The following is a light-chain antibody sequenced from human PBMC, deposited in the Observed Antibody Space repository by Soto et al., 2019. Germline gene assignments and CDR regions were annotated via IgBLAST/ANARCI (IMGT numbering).Light chain of an antibody. Sequence: QSALTQPPSASGSPGQLVTISCTGTSSDVGGYNYVSWYQQHPGKAPKLMIYEVSKRPSGVPDRFSGSKSGNTASLTVSGLQAEDEADYYCSSYAGSNTPYVFGTGTKLTVL. CDR3: SSYAGSNTPYV. CDR2: EVS. CDR1: SSDVGGYNY. V-gene: IGLV2-8*01. J-gene: IGLJ1*01.